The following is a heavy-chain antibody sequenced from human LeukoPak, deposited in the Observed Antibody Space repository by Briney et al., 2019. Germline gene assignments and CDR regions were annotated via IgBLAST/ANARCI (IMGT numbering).Heavy chain of an antibody. CDR2: IKSDGTEE. CDR3: AGGMGWTSDY. J-gene: IGHJ4*02. CDR1: GFSFGSYW. V-gene: IGHV3-7*03. Sequence: GGSLRLSCAASGFSFGSYWMNWVRQPPGKGLEWVALIKSDGTEEHYVDSVRDRFTVSRDNAKNALYLQMNSLGAEDTGVYYCAGGMGWTSDYWGQGALVTVSS. D-gene: IGHD6-19*01.